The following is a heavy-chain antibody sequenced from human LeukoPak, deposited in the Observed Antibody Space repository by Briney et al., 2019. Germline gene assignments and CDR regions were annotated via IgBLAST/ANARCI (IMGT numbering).Heavy chain of an antibody. CDR2: ISSSSSTI. CDR3: VRDLRGGKNWFDP. D-gene: IGHD2-15*01. V-gene: IGHV3-48*01. CDR1: GFTFSSYS. J-gene: IGHJ5*02. Sequence: GGSLRLSCAASGFTFSSYSMNWVRQAPGKGLEWASYISSSSSTIYYADSVKGRFTISRDNAKNSLYLQMNSLRAEDTAVYYCVRDLRGGKNWFDPWGQGTLVTVSS.